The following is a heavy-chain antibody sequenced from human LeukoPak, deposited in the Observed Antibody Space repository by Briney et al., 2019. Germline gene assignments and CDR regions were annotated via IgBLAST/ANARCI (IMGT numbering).Heavy chain of an antibody. CDR1: GGSISSGGYY. Sequence: SETLSLTCTVSGGSISSGGYYWSWIRQHPGTGLEWIGYIYYSGSTYYNPTLKSRVTISVDTSKNQFSLKLSSVTAADTAVYYCARTLDVFLGHELYDAFDIWGQGTMVTVSS. J-gene: IGHJ3*02. CDR2: IYYSGST. V-gene: IGHV4-31*03. D-gene: IGHD1-26*01. CDR3: ARTLDVFLGHELYDAFDI.